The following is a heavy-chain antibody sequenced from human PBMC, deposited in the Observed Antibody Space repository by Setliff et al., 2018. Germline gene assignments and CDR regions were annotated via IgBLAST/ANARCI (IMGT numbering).Heavy chain of an antibody. CDR3: AKESLAINTRWFDP. CDR1: GGSISSGSYY. V-gene: IGHV4-39*07. J-gene: IGHJ5*02. Sequence: PSETLSLTCTVSGGSISSGSYYWSWIRQPPGKGLEWIGEIYHSGSTNYNPSLKSRVTISVDTSKNQFSLNLSSVTAADTALYYCAKESLAINTRWFDPWGQGILVTVSS. CDR2: IYHSGST. D-gene: IGHD3-3*02.